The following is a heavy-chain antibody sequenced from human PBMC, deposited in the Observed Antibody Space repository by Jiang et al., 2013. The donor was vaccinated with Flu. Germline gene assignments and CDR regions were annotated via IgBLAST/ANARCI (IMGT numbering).Heavy chain of an antibody. CDR1: GFTFSSYG. CDR2: ISYDGSNK. CDR3: AKDLRYCSSTSCYNYYYGMDV. J-gene: IGHJ6*02. Sequence: GGGVVQPGRSLRLSCAASGFTFSSYGMHWVRQAPGKGLEWVAVISYDGSNKYYADSVKGRFTISRDNSKNTLYLQMNSLRAEDTAVYYCAKDLRYCSSTSCYNYYYGMDVWGQGTTVTVSS. D-gene: IGHD2-2*02. V-gene: IGHV3-30*18.